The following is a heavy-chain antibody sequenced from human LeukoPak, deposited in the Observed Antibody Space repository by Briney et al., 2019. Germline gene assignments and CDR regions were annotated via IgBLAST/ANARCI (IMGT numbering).Heavy chain of an antibody. CDR1: GGSISSGSYY. CDR2: IYTSGST. D-gene: IGHD6-13*01. Sequence: SETLSLTCTVSGGSISSGSYYWTWIRQPAGKGLEWIGRIYTSGSTNYNPSLKSRVTISVDTSKNQFSLKLSSVTAADTAVYYCARVGTYSSSWYGLGYYYYMDVWGKGTTVTVSS. V-gene: IGHV4-61*02. J-gene: IGHJ6*03. CDR3: ARVGTYSSSWYGLGYYYYMDV.